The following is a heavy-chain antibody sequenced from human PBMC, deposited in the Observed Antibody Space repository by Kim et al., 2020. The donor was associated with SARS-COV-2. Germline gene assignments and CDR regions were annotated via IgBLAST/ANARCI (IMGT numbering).Heavy chain of an antibody. Sequence: GGSLRLSCAASGFTFSSYAMTWVRQAPGKGLEWVSAISGSGGSTYYADSVKGRFTISRDNSKNTLYLQMNSLRAEDTAVYYCEKRLGRDMIVVVITSYYYHYVMDVWGQGTTVTVSS. V-gene: IGHV3-23*01. CDR2: ISGSGGST. CDR1: GFTFSSYA. J-gene: IGHJ6*02. D-gene: IGHD3-22*01. CDR3: EKRLGRDMIVVVITSYYYHYVMDV.